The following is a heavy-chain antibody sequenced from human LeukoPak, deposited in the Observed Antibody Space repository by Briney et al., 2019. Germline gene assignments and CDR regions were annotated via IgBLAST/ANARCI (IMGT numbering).Heavy chain of an antibody. J-gene: IGHJ4*02. D-gene: IGHD4-11*01. CDR3: TTNSNYLRPLEY. V-gene: IGHV1-69*04. CDR1: GYTFTSYG. CDR2: IIPILGIA. Sequence: ASVKVSCKASGYTFTSYGISWVRQAPGQGLEWMGRIIPILGIANYAQKFQGRVTITADKSTSTAYMELSSLRSEDTAVYYCTTNSNYLRPLEYWGQGTLVTVSS.